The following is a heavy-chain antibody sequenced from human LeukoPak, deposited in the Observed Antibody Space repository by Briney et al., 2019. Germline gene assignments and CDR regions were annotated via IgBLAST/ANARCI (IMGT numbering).Heavy chain of an antibody. J-gene: IGHJ6*03. CDR3: ARGWSGYKYYYYYYMDV. D-gene: IGHD3-3*01. V-gene: IGHV4-38-2*02. CDR1: GYSISSGYY. Sequence: SETLSLTCTVSGYSISSGYYWGWIRQPPGKGLEWIGSIYHSGSTYYNPSLKSRVTISVDTSKNQFSLKLSSVTAADTAVYYCARGWSGYKYYYYYYMDVWGKGTTVTVSS. CDR2: IYHSGST.